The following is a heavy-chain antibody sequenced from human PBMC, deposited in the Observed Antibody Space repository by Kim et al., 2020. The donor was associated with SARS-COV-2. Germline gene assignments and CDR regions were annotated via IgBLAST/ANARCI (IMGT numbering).Heavy chain of an antibody. D-gene: IGHD1-26*01. V-gene: IGHV4-34*01. J-gene: IGHJ5*02. CDR2: INHSGST. CDR1: GGSFSGYY. CDR3: ARGAGGSYSRANWFDP. Sequence: SETLSLTCAVYGGSFSGYYWSWIRQPPGKGLEWIGEINHSGSTNYNPSLKSRVTISVDTSKNQFSLKLSSVTAADTAVYYCARGAGGSYSRANWFDPWGQGTLVTVSS.